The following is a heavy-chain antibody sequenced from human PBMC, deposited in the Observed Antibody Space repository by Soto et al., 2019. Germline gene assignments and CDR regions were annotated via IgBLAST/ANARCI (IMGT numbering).Heavy chain of an antibody. CDR2: IYYSGST. CDR3: ARDGYNGGLDY. Sequence: SETLSLTCTVSGCTISSYYWSWIRQPPGKGLEWIGYIYYSGSTYYNPSLKSRVTISVDRSKNQFSLKLSSVTAADTAVYYCARDGYNGGLDYWGQGTLVTVSS. V-gene: IGHV4-59*12. D-gene: IGHD5-12*01. J-gene: IGHJ4*02. CDR1: GCTISSYY.